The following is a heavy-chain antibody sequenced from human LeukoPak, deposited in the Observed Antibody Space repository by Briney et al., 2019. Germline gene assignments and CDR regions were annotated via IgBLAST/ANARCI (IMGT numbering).Heavy chain of an antibody. J-gene: IGHJ4*02. V-gene: IGHV3-7*01. Sequence: PGGSLRLSCAASGFTFSNYWMSWARQAPGKGLEWVANIKDDGSRKYYVDSLKGRFTISRGNAKNSLYLQMNSLRAEDTAVYYCARVGYSSSWSPSDYWGQGALVTVSS. D-gene: IGHD6-13*01. CDR2: IKDDGSRK. CDR1: GFTFSNYW. CDR3: ARVGYSSSWSPSDY.